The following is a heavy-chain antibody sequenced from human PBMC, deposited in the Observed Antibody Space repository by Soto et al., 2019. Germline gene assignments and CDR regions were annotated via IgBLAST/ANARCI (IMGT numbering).Heavy chain of an antibody. CDR3: TRDRDSRRGWDYFDH. D-gene: IGHD4-4*01. J-gene: IGHJ4*02. Sequence: QVQLVESGGGVVQPGTSLRLSCAVSGFTLSGYGMHWVRQAPGKGLEWVAVIWFDGSNKNYADSVKGRFTISRDDSKNTLYLQMNSLRAEDTAVYYCTRDRDSRRGWDYFDHWGQGTLVTVSS. CDR1: GFTLSGYG. V-gene: IGHV3-33*01. CDR2: IWFDGSNK.